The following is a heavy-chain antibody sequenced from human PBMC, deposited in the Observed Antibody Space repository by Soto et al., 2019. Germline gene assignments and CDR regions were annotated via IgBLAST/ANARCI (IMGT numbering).Heavy chain of an antibody. CDR1: GFTFSSYA. V-gene: IGHV3-21*01. CDR3: ARDDGGQYYYDSSGYYPRFDY. J-gene: IGHJ4*02. Sequence: GSLRLSCAASGFTFSSYAMSWVRQAPGKGLEWVSSISSSSSYIYYADSVKGRFTISRDNAKNSLYLQMNSLRAEDTAVYYCARDDGGQYYYDSSGYYPRFDYWGQGTLVTVSS. CDR2: ISSSSSYI. D-gene: IGHD3-22*01.